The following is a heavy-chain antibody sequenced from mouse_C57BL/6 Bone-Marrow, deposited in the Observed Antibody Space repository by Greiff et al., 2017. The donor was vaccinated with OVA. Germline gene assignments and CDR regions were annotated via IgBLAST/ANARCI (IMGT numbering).Heavy chain of an antibody. CDR3: ARQLRLRYYAMDY. D-gene: IGHD3-2*02. CDR1: GYTFTSYG. Sequence: VQLVESGAELARPGASVKLSCKASGYTFTSYGISWVKQRTGQGLEWIGEIYPRSGNTYYNEKFKGKATLTADKSSSTAYMELRSLTSEDSAVYFCARQLRLRYYAMDYWGQGTSVTVSS. CDR2: IYPRSGNT. V-gene: IGHV1-81*01. J-gene: IGHJ4*01.